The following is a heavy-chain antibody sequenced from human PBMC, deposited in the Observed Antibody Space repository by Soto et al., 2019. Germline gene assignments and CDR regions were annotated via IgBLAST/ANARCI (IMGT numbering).Heavy chain of an antibody. CDR3: AKARQRCIETLCYTWATGGADV. Sequence: EVHLVESGGGFVQPGRSLRLSCAASGFTFDDYTMHWVRQAPGKGLEWVSGISWNSVTIVYADSVKGRFTISRDNAKKSLYLPLNSVSAEDTALYYCAKARQRCIETLCYTWATGGADVWGPWTKVTVSS. CDR1: GFTFDDYT. V-gene: IGHV3-9*01. CDR2: ISWNSVTI. D-gene: IGHD2-2*02. J-gene: IGHJ6*02.